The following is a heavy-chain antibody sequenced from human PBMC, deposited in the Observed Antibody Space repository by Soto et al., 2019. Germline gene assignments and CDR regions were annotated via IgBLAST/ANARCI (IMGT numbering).Heavy chain of an antibody. J-gene: IGHJ4*02. Sequence: SETLSLTCTVSGGSISSGGYYWSWIRQHPGKGLEWIGYIYYSGSTYYNPSLKSRVTISIDTSKNQFSLKLTSVTAADTAVYYCARGHDFWRGYYQFDYWGQGALVTVSS. CDR3: ARGHDFWRGYYQFDY. D-gene: IGHD3-3*01. V-gene: IGHV4-61*08. CDR2: IYYSGST. CDR1: GGSISSGGYY.